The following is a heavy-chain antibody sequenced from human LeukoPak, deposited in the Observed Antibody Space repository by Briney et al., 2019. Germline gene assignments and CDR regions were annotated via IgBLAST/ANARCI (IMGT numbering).Heavy chain of an antibody. D-gene: IGHD6-19*01. Sequence: PGGSLRLSCAASGFTFSSYEMNWVRQAPGKGLEWVSYISSSGSTIYYADSVKGRFTISRDNAKNSLYLQMNSLRAEDTAVYYCARDSLYGYSSTWGQGTLVTVSS. CDR3: ARDSLYGYSST. CDR2: ISSSGSTI. J-gene: IGHJ4*02. V-gene: IGHV3-48*03. CDR1: GFTFSSYE.